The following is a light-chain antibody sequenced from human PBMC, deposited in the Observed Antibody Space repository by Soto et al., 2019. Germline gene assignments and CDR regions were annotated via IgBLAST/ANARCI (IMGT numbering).Light chain of an antibody. Sequence: DIQMTQSPSSLSASLGDRVTITCRASQNIDNYLNWYQQKPGTAPKLLIYATSTLQSGVRSKFSGSGSGTEFTLTISSLQAEDFATYFCQESYISPAVSFGGGTKVEIK. V-gene: IGKV1-39*01. J-gene: IGKJ4*01. CDR1: QNIDNY. CDR3: QESYISPAVS. CDR2: ATS.